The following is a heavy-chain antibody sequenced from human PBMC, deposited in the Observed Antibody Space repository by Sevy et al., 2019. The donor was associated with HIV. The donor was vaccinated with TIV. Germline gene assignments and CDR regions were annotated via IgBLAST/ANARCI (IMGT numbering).Heavy chain of an antibody. CDR3: VRAMASADSF. CDR2: INQDGSTK. CDR1: GFTISSYW. J-gene: IGHJ4*02. Sequence: GGSLRLSCAASGFTISSYWMLWVRQAPGKGLEWVASINQDGSTKYYLDSVKGRFTISKDNAKNSVVLQMNSLTAEDTGVYFCVRAMASADSFWGQGTLVTVSS. V-gene: IGHV3-7*01. D-gene: IGHD3-10*01.